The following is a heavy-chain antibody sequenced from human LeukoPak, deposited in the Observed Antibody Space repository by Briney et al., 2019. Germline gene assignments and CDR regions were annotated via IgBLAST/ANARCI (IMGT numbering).Heavy chain of an antibody. D-gene: IGHD3-22*01. Sequence: GGPLTPSCAASGFPFSSYGMHWVPQAPGRGLEWVAFFRYDGSNKYYADSVKGRFTISRDNSKNTLYLQMNSLRAEDTAVYYCAKAGGYDYYDSSGSHPFWGQGTLVTVSS. J-gene: IGHJ4*02. CDR1: GFPFSSYG. V-gene: IGHV3-30*02. CDR2: FRYDGSNK. CDR3: AKAGGYDYYDSSGSHPF.